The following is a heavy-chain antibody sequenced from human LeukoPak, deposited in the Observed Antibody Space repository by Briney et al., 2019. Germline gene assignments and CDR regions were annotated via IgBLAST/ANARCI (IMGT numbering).Heavy chain of an antibody. CDR3: ARGLYGDMDV. CDR1: GFTFSSYG. D-gene: IGHD4-17*01. J-gene: IGHJ6*03. CDR2: INHCGST. Sequence: GSLRLSCAASGFTFSSYGMHWVRQPPGKGLEWIGEINHCGSTNYNPSLKSRVTISVDTSKNQFSLKLSSVTAADTAVYYCARGLYGDMDVWGKGTTVTVSS. V-gene: IGHV4-34*01.